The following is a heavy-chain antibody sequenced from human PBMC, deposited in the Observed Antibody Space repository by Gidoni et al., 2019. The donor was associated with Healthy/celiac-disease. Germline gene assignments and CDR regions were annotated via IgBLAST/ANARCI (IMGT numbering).Heavy chain of an antibody. CDR2: INPSGGST. CDR3: ASTSSSSAIDY. Sequence: QVQLVQSGAEVKKPGASVKVSVKASGYTFTSYYMHWVRQAPGQGLEWMGIINPSGGSTSYAQKFQGRVTMTRDTSTSTVHMELSSLRSEDTAVYYCASTSSSSAIDYWGQGTLVTVSS. V-gene: IGHV1-46*01. CDR1: GYTFTSYY. J-gene: IGHJ4*02. D-gene: IGHD3-22*01.